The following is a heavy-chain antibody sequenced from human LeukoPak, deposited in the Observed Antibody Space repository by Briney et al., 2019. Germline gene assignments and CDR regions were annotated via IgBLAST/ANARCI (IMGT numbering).Heavy chain of an antibody. CDR2: IYYSGST. J-gene: IGHJ4*02. CDR3: ARDSGYGHRYFDY. CDR1: GGSISSGDYY. V-gene: IGHV4-30-4*01. D-gene: IGHD4-17*01. Sequence: SETLCLTCTVSGGSISSGDYYWSWIRQPPGKGLEWIGYIYYSGSTYYNPSLKSRVTISVDTSKNQFSLKLSSVTAADTAVYYCARDSGYGHRYFDYWGQGTLVTVSS.